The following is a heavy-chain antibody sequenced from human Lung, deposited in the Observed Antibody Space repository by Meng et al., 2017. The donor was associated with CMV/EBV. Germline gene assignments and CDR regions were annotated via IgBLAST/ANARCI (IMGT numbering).Heavy chain of an antibody. CDR3: ARNTYYYDSSGYYTVY. Sequence: XXAAGYIITSCGISWVRQAPGQGLEWMGWISAYNGNTNYAQKLQGRVTMTTDTSTSTAYMELRSLRSDDTAVYYCARNTYYYDSSGYYTVYWGQGTLVTVSS. CDR1: GYIITSCG. CDR2: ISAYNGNT. J-gene: IGHJ4*02. D-gene: IGHD3-22*01. V-gene: IGHV1-18*01.